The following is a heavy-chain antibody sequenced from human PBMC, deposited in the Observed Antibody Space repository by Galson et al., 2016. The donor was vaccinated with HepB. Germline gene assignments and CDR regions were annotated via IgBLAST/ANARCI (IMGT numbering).Heavy chain of an antibody. D-gene: IGHD6-19*01. Sequence: SLRLSCAASGLTLSSCAVTWVRQAPEKGLEWVANINQDGSEKHYVDSVQGRFTISRDNAENSLYLHMNSLRAEDTAVYYCARDRRYNSGWGHYYDPESFDSWGQGTLVTVSS. CDR2: INQDGSEK. V-gene: IGHV3-7*03. CDR3: ARDRRYNSGWGHYYDPESFDS. J-gene: IGHJ4*02. CDR1: GLTLSSCA.